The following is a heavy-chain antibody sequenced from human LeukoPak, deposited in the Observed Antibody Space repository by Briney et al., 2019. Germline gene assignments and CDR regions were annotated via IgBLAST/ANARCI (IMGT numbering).Heavy chain of an antibody. J-gene: IGHJ4*02. Sequence: GGSLRLPCAASGFTFSSYSMNWVRQAPGKGLEWVSSISSSSSYIYYADSVKGRFTISRDNTKNSLYLQMNSLRAEDTAVYYCAKDTAPIAGSLTTFDYWGQGTLVTVSS. D-gene: IGHD2-15*01. CDR2: ISSSSSYI. V-gene: IGHV3-21*01. CDR3: AKDTAPIAGSLTTFDY. CDR1: GFTFSSYS.